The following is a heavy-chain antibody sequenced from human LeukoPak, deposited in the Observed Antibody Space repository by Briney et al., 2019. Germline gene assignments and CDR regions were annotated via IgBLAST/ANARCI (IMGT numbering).Heavy chain of an antibody. CDR2: IDTSGSNT. J-gene: IGHJ3*02. Sequence: GGSLRLSCTVSGLTFSSYAMSWFRQAPGKGLEWVSAIDTSGSNTHFADSVKGRFTISRDNAKNSLYLQMNSLRAEDTAVYYCAREGGGSYLGGFDIWGQGTMVTVSS. CDR3: AREGGGSYLGGFDI. V-gene: IGHV3-21*01. D-gene: IGHD1-26*01. CDR1: GLTFSSYA.